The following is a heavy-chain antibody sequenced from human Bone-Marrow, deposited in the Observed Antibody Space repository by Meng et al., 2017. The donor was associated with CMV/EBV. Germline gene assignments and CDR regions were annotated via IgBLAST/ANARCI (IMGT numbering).Heavy chain of an antibody. J-gene: IGHJ6*02. CDR1: GFTFSDYY. Sequence: GESLKISCAASGFTFSDYYISWIRQAPGKGVEWVSYISSSGSTIYYADSVKGRFTIYRYNAKNSLYLQMRGLRAEDTAVYYCAREGNELRYFDWLLFVWGQGTTVTVSS. CDR3: AREGNELRYFDWLLFV. CDR2: ISSSGSTI. V-gene: IGHV3-11*04. D-gene: IGHD3-9*01.